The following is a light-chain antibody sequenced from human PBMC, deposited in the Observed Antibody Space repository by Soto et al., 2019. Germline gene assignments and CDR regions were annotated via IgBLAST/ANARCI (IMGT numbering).Light chain of an antibody. Sequence: QSALTQPASVSGSPGQSITISCTGTNSDVGGYNHVSWYQHHPGKAPKLMIYEVSNRPSGVSNRFSGSKSGNTASLTISGLQAEDEADYYCNSFTSSSTWVFGGGTKLTVL. CDR1: NSDVGGYNH. CDR2: EVS. V-gene: IGLV2-14*01. CDR3: NSFTSSSTWV. J-gene: IGLJ3*02.